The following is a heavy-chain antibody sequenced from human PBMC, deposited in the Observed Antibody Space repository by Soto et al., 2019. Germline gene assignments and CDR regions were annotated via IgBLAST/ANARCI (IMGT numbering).Heavy chain of an antibody. D-gene: IGHD3-10*01. CDR2: ISYHGVNK. J-gene: IGHJ4*02. V-gene: IGHV3-30*03. CDR1: GFSFSSHA. Sequence: QVQLVESGGGVVQPGTSLRLSCAASGFSFSSHAMHWVRQAPGKGLEWVAVISYHGVNKYYADSVRGRFTISRDNSKNTVYLQLDRRGTDDTGVYHCARGGWLQNPGSDYWGQGILVTVSS. CDR3: ARGGWLQNPGSDY.